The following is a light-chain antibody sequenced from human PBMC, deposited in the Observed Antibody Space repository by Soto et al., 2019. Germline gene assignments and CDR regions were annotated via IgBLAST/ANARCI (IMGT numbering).Light chain of an antibody. CDR1: QSVSSNY. Sequence: ETVLTQSPGTLSLSPGERATLSCRASQSVSSNYLAWYQHIPGQAPRLLIYGASTRATGIPDRFSGSGSGTDFTLTISRLEPEDFAVYYCQQFDRSLPSWTFGHGTQV. V-gene: IGKV3-20*01. J-gene: IGKJ1*01. CDR2: GAS. CDR3: QQFDRSLPSWT.